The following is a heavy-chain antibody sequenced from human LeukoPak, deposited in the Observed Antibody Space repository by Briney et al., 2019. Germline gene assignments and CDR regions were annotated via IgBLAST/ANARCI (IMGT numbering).Heavy chain of an antibody. CDR1: GDSIRGGSYY. D-gene: IGHD3-10*01. V-gene: IGHV4-61*02. Sequence: SETLSLTCTVSGDSIRGGSYYWSWIRQPAGKGLEWIGRIYASGGSTKYNPSLKSRVTISVDTSKNQVSLKLTSVTAADTATYYCARALELLWFGDYPNDAFDIWGRGTMVTVSS. J-gene: IGHJ3*02. CDR3: ARALELLWFGDYPNDAFDI. CDR2: IYASGGST.